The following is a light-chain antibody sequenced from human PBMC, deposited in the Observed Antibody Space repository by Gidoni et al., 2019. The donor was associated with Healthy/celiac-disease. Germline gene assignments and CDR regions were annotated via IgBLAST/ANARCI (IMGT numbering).Light chain of an antibody. CDR2: DAS. Sequence: EIVLTQSPATLSLSPGKRATLSCRASQSVSSYLAWYQQKPGQAPRLLIYDASNRATGIPARFSGSGSGTDFTLTISSLEPADFAVYSCQQRSNWPLTFGGXTKVEIK. J-gene: IGKJ4*01. CDR1: QSVSSY. CDR3: QQRSNWPLT. V-gene: IGKV3-11*01.